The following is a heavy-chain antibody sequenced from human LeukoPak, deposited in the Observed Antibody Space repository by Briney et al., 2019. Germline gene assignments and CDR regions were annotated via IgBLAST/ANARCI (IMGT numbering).Heavy chain of an antibody. Sequence: SETLSLTCTVSGYSISSGYYWGWIRQPPGKGLEWIGSIYHSGSTYYNPSLKSRVTISVDTSKNQFSLKLSSVTAADTAVYYCARDGGSGSYYSYFDYWGQGTLVTVSS. J-gene: IGHJ4*02. CDR1: GYSISSGYY. V-gene: IGHV4-38-2*02. CDR2: IYHSGST. CDR3: ARDGGSGSYYSYFDY. D-gene: IGHD3-10*01.